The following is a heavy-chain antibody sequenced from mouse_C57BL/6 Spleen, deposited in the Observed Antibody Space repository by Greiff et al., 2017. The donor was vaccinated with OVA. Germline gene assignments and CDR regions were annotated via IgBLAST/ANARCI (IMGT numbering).Heavy chain of an antibody. Sequence: EVMLVESGPGLAKPSQTLSLTCSVTGYSITSAYWNWFRKFPGNKLEYMGYISYSGSTYYNPSLKSRISINRDTTKNQYYLQLNSVTTGDTATYYGARSRYSNSYYFDYWGQGTTLTVSS. CDR1: GYSITSAY. CDR3: ARSRYSNSYYFDY. D-gene: IGHD2-5*01. CDR2: ISYSGST. V-gene: IGHV3-8*01. J-gene: IGHJ2*01.